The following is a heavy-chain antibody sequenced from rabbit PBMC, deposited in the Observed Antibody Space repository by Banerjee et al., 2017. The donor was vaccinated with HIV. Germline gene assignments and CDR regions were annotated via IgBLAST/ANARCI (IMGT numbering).Heavy chain of an antibody. CDR1: GFSFSNGYV. CDR2: INTSSGST. V-gene: IGHV1S43*01. Sequence: QEHLEESGGDLVKPEGSLTLTCTASGFSFSNGYVMCWVRQTPGKGLEWIACINTSSGSTWYASWVNGRFTISRSTSLNTVTLQMTSLTAADTATYFCAREGAADASYYFDLWGPGTLVTVS. J-gene: IGHJ4*01. CDR3: AREGAADASYYFDL. D-gene: IGHD6-1*01.